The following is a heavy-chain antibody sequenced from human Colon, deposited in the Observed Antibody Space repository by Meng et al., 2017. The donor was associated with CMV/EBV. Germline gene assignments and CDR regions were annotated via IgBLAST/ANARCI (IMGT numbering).Heavy chain of an antibody. V-gene: IGHV3-21*01. J-gene: IGHJ4*02. CDR3: AKERITISGVLSKAFDY. CDR1: GFTFSSYT. Sequence: GESLKISCATSGFTFSSYTMHWVRQAPGKGLEWVSSISTISSSGSKIYYADSVKGRFTVSRDNSKNTLYLQMSSLRIEDTAVYYCAKERITISGVLSKAFDYWGQGTLVTVSS. D-gene: IGHD3-3*01. CDR2: ISTISSSGSKI.